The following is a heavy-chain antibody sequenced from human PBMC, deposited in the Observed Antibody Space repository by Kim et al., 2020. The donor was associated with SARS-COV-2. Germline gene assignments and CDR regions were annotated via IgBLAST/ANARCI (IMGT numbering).Heavy chain of an antibody. CDR3: ARSDFWSGYYRRHNYYGMDV. V-gene: IGHV3-11*01. CDR2: ISSSGSTI. CDR1: GFTFSDYY. D-gene: IGHD3-3*01. J-gene: IGHJ6*02. Sequence: GGSLRLSCAASGFTFSDYYMSWIRQAPGKGLEWVSYISSSGSTIYYADSVKGRFTISRDNAKNSLYLQMNSLRAEDTAVYYCARSDFWSGYYRRHNYYGMDVWGQGTTVTVSS.